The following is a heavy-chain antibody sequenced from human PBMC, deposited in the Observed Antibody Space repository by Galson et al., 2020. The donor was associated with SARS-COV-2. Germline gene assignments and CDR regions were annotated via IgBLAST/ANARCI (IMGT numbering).Heavy chain of an antibody. CDR1: GFTFSRHG. D-gene: IGHD2-21*02. V-gene: IGHV3-30*01. CDR3: AREENFFLVVTATRMCYFDY. J-gene: IGHJ4*02. CDR2: ISYDGRNA. Sequence: GESLKISCAASGFTFSRHGMYWVRQAPGKGLELVAVISYDGRNAYFGNSVKGRFTISRDSSNSTLNLQMNSLRAEDTAVYYCAREENFFLVVTATRMCYFDYWGRGTLATVSS.